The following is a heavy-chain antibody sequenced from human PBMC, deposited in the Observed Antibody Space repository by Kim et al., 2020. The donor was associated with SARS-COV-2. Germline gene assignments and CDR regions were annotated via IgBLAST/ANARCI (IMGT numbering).Heavy chain of an antibody. Sequence: GGSLRLSCAASGFTVSSNYMSWVRQAPGKGLEWVSVIYSGGSTYYADSVKGRFTISRDNSKNTLYLQMNSLRAEDTAVYYCARDLTMTSRGLWGQGTLVTVSS. CDR3: ARDLTMTSRGL. CDR1: GFTVSSNY. J-gene: IGHJ4*02. V-gene: IGHV3-53*01. CDR2: IYSGGST. D-gene: IGHD3-22*01.